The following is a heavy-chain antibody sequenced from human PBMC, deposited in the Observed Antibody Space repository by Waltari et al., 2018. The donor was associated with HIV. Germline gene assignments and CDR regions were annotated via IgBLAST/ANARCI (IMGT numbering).Heavy chain of an antibody. J-gene: IGHJ3*02. CDR1: GGSISSYY. CDR2: SYYSGST. Sequence: QVQLQESGPGLVKPSETLSLTCTVSGGSISSYYWSWIRQPPGKGLEWIGYSYYSGSTNYNPSLKSRVTIAVDTSKNQFALKLSSVTAADTAVYYCARDKDYDSSGPDAFDIWGQGTMVTVSS. CDR3: ARDKDYDSSGPDAFDI. V-gene: IGHV4-59*01. D-gene: IGHD3-22*01.